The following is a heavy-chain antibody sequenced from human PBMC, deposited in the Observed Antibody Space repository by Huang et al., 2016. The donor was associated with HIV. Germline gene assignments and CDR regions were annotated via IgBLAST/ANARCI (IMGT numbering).Heavy chain of an antibody. J-gene: IGHJ3*02. CDR3: AKGSMANAFDI. CDR1: GFTCSSYG. CDR2: IRYDGSNK. V-gene: IGHV3-30*02. Sequence: QVQLVESGGGVVQPGGSLRLSCAAAGFTCSSYGMHWVRQAPGKGLEWGAFIRYDGSNKYYADSVRGRFTISRDNSKNTLYLQMNSLRAEDTAVYYCAKGSMANAFDIWGQGTMVTVSS. D-gene: IGHD3-10*01.